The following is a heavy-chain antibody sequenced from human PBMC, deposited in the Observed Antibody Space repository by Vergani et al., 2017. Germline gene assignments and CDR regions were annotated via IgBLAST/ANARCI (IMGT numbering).Heavy chain of an antibody. CDR3: ARDPGTYSSCWYDDY. Sequence: EVQLVESGGGLVKPGGSLRLSCAASGFTFSSYSMNWVRQAPGKGLEWVSSISSSSSYIYYADSVKGRFTISRDNAKNSLYLQMNSLRAEDTAVYYCARDPGTYSSCWYDDYWGQGTLVTVSS. CDR1: GFTFSSYS. J-gene: IGHJ4*02. CDR2: ISSSSSYI. V-gene: IGHV3-21*01. D-gene: IGHD6-19*01.